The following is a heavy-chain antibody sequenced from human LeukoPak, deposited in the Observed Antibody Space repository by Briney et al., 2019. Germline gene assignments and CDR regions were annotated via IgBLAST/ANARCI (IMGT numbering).Heavy chain of an antibody. J-gene: IGHJ4*02. CDR1: GGSISSGPYF. Sequence: SETLSLTCSVSGGSISSGPYFWSWIRQPPGKGLEWIGYIYYSGSTNYNPSLKSRVTISVDTSKNQFSLRLSSVTAADTAVYYCARARGSSGWSYWGQGTLVTVSS. CDR3: ARARGSSGWSY. D-gene: IGHD6-19*01. CDR2: IYYSGST. V-gene: IGHV4-61*01.